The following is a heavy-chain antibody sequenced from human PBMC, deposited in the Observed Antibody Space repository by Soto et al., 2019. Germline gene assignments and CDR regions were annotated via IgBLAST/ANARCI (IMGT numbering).Heavy chain of an antibody. Sequence: TSETLSLTCTVSGGSISSSSYYWGWIRQPPGKGLEWIGSIYYSGSTYYNPSLKSRVTISVDTSKNQFSLKLSSVTAADTAVYYCARHVPTSGAFDIWGQGTMVTVS. D-gene: IGHD3-10*01. CDR1: GGSISSSSYY. V-gene: IGHV4-39*01. CDR3: ARHVPTSGAFDI. CDR2: IYYSGST. J-gene: IGHJ3*02.